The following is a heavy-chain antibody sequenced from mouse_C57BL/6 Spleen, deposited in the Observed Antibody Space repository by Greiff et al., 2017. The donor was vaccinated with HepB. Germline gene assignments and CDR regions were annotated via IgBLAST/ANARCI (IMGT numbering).Heavy chain of an antibody. Sequence: VQLQQSGAELARPGASVKMSCKASGYTFTSYTMHWVKQRPGQGLEWIGYINPSSGYTKYNQKFKDKATLTADKSSSTAYMQLSSLTSEDSAVYYCARVDDYDGWFANWGQGTLVTVSA. CDR1: GYTFTSYT. J-gene: IGHJ3*01. CDR3: ARVDDYDGWFAN. D-gene: IGHD2-4*01. V-gene: IGHV1-4*01. CDR2: INPSSGYT.